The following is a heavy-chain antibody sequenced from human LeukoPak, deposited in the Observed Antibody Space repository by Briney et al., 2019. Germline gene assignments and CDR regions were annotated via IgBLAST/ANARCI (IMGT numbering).Heavy chain of an antibody. CDR2: INPNSGGT. D-gene: IGHD3-9*01. CDR1: GYTFTGYY. Sequence: ASVKVSCKASGYTFTGYYMHWVGQAPGQGLEWMGWINPNSGGTNYAQKFQGRVTMTRDTSISTAYMELSRLRSDDTAVYYCARVSSYDILTGYKTWFDPWGQGTLVNVSS. CDR3: ARVSSYDILTGYKTWFDP. V-gene: IGHV1-2*02. J-gene: IGHJ5*02.